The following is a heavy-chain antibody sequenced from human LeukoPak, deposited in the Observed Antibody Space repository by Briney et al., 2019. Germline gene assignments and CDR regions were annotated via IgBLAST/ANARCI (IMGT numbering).Heavy chain of an antibody. D-gene: IGHD3-10*01. CDR3: AREGGAGGPGDMVRADYGMDV. J-gene: IGHJ6*02. V-gene: IGHV1-69*06. CDR1: GGTFSSYA. CDR2: IIPIFGTA. Sequence: ASVKVSCKASGGTFSSYAISWVRQAPGQGLEWMGGIIPIFGTANYAQKFQGRVTIIADKSTSTAYMELSSLRSEDTAVYYCAREGGAGGPGDMVRADYGMDVWGQGTTVTVSS.